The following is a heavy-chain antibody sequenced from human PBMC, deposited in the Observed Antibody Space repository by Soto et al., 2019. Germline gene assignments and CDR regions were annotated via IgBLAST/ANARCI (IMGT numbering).Heavy chain of an antibody. J-gene: IGHJ4*02. CDR2: IYSGGST. Sequence: PGGSLRLSCAASEFIVSRNYMSWVRQAPGKGLEWVSVIYSGGSTYYADSVKGRFTISRDNSKNTVYLQMKLSSVTAADTAVYYCALDGYNRIYWGQGTLVTVSS. D-gene: IGHD5-12*01. V-gene: IGHV3-66*01. CDR1: EFIVSRNY. CDR3: ALDGYNRIY.